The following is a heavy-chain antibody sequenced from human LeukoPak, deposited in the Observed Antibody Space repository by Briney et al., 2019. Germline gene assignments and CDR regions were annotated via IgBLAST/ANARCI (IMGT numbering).Heavy chain of an antibody. V-gene: IGHV3-23*01. Sequence: PGGSLRLSCAGSGFTFANYAMSWVRQAPGKGLEWVSSISGGSASTFYADSVEGRFTISRDNSKNTLYLQMNSLRAEDTAVYYCARGRQRSGWYSLNAFDIWGQGTMVTVSS. D-gene: IGHD6-19*01. CDR1: GFTFANYA. CDR3: ARGRQRSGWYSLNAFDI. J-gene: IGHJ3*02. CDR2: ISGGSAST.